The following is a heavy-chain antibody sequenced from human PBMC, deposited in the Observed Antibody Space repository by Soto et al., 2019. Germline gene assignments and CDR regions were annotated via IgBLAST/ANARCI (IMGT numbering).Heavy chain of an antibody. CDR1: GGFVNSDTHS. Sequence: ETLSLTCTVSGGFVNSDTHSWSWIRQTPGKRLEWIGFIYSGGSTKNPSLRSRVTMSVDTSKNQFSLKLRSVIVADTAVYHCARFVRSCSATTCSTRADVWGQGITVTVSS. V-gene: IGHV4-61*01. CDR2: IYSGGST. CDR3: ARFVRSCSATTCSTRADV. D-gene: IGHD2-2*01. J-gene: IGHJ6*02.